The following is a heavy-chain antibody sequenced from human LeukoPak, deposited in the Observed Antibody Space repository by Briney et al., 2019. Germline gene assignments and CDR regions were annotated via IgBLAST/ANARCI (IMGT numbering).Heavy chain of an antibody. CDR2: ISGGGGST. CDR1: GFTFSSYA. CDR3: AKTAYDSSGYPYYFDY. D-gene: IGHD3-22*01. Sequence: GGSLRLSCAASGFTFSSYAMTWVRHAPGKGLEWVSAISGGGGSTYHADSVKGRFTISRDNSKNTLYLQMDSLRAEDTAVYYCAKTAYDSSGYPYYFDYWGQGTLVTVSS. J-gene: IGHJ4*02. V-gene: IGHV3-23*01.